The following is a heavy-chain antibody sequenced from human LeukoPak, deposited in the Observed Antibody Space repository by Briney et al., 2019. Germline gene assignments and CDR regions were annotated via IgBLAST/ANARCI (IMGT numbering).Heavy chain of an antibody. D-gene: IGHD3-10*01. CDR2: IWYDGSNK. CDR3: ARYLDYYGSGSSPPLCY. Sequence: GRSLRLSCAASGFTFSSYGMHWVRQAPGKGLEWVAVIWYDGSNKYYADSVKGRFTISRDNSKNTLYLQMNSLRAEDTAVYYCARYLDYYGSGSSPPLCYWGQGTLVTVSS. J-gene: IGHJ4*02. CDR1: GFTFSSYG. V-gene: IGHV3-33*01.